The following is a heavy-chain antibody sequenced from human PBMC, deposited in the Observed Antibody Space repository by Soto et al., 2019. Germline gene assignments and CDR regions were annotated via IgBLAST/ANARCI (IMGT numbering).Heavy chain of an antibody. J-gene: IGHJ6*02. CDR3: ARVFFPVAVAGHYYGMDV. D-gene: IGHD6-19*01. CDR1: GGTFSSYA. Sequence: ASVKVSCKASGGTFSSYAISWVRQAPGQGLEWMGGIIPIFGTANYAQKFQGRVTITADESTSTAYMELSSLRSEDTAVYYCARVFFPVAVAGHYYGMDVWGQGTTVTVSS. V-gene: IGHV1-69*13. CDR2: IIPIFGTA.